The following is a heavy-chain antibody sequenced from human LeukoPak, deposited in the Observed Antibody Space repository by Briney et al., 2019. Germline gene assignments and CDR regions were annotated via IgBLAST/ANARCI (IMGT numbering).Heavy chain of an antibody. CDR2: IYYSGST. CDR1: GGSISSSSYY. J-gene: IGHJ4*02. Sequence: SETLSLTCTVSGGSISSSSYYWGWIRQPPGKGLKWIGSIYYSGSTYYNPSLKNRVTISVDTPKNQFSLKLSSVTAADTAVYYCAGNYYGSGSYYSEDRYWGQGTLVTVSS. CDR3: AGNYYGSGSYYSEDRY. D-gene: IGHD3-10*01. V-gene: IGHV4-39*01.